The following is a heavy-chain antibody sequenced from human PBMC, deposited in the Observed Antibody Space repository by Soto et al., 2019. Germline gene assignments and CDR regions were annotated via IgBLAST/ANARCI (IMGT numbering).Heavy chain of an antibody. J-gene: IGHJ6*02. Sequence: QVQLQESGPGLVKPSQTLSLTCTVSGGSISSGGYYWSWIRQHPGKGLEWIGYIYYSGSTYYNPSLKSRVTISVATYKNQFSLKLSSVTAADTAVYYCAREIRLAYYYYGMDVWGQGTTVTVSS. CDR2: IYYSGST. CDR1: GGSISSGGYY. D-gene: IGHD4-17*01. CDR3: AREIRLAYYYYGMDV. V-gene: IGHV4-31*03.